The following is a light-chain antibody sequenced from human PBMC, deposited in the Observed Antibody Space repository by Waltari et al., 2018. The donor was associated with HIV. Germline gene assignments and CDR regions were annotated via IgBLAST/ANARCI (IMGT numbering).Light chain of an antibody. Sequence: EIVMTQSPATLSVSPGKTATLSCRASQSVSSNLAWYQQKAGQTPRLLIYSASTRATGIPPRFSGSGSGTRFALTITSVQPEDVAECYCQQYNDWPWFTFGQGTKLEIK. CDR2: SAS. CDR1: QSVSSN. CDR3: QQYNDWPWFT. V-gene: IGKV3-15*01. J-gene: IGKJ2*01.